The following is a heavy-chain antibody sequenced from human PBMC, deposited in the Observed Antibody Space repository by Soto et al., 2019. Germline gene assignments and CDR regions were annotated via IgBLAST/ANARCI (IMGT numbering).Heavy chain of an antibody. V-gene: IGHV2-5*02. J-gene: IGHJ4*02. Sequence: QITLKESGPTLVKPTQTLTLTCSFSGFSLSSVGVGVGWIRQPPGKALEWLALIYWDDDKRYSPSLKSRLTVTTDTSKTQVVLTMTHSDPVDTATYYCAHTLDWGEGRFDYWGQGTLVTVSS. CDR2: IYWDDDK. CDR1: GFSLSSVGVG. D-gene: IGHD3-3*01. CDR3: AHTLDWGEGRFDY.